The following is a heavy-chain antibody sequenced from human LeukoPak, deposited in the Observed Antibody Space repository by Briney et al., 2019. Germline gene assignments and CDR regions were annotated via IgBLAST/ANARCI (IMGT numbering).Heavy chain of an antibody. CDR3: ARVNGITIFGVVNPFDY. J-gene: IGHJ4*02. CDR2: INPNSGGT. CDR1: GYTFTGYY. Sequence: ASVKVSCKASGYTFTGYYMHRVRQAPGQGGEGMGWINPNSGGTNYAQKFQGRVTMTRDTSISTAYMELSRLRSDDTAVYYCARVNGITIFGVVNPFDYWGQGTLVTVSS. V-gene: IGHV1-2*02. D-gene: IGHD3-3*01.